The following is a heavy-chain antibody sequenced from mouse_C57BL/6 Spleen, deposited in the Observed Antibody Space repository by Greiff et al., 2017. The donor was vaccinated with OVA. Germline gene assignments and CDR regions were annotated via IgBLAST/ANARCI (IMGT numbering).Heavy chain of an antibody. CDR2: INPGSGGT. J-gene: IGHJ4*01. D-gene: IGHD2-3*01. CDR1: GYAFTNYL. V-gene: IGHV1-54*01. Sequence: QVQLKQSGAELVRPGTSVKVSCKASGYAFTNYLIEWVKQRPGQGLEWIGVINPGSGGTNYNEKFKGKATLTADKSSSTAYMQLSSLTSEDSAVYFCARIYDGYYDAMDYWGQGTSVTVSS. CDR3: ARIYDGYYDAMDY.